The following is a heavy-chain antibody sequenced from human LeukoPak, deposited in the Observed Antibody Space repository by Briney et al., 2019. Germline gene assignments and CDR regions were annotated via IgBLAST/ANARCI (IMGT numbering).Heavy chain of an antibody. Sequence: GGSLRLSCAASGFTFSSYEMNWVRQAPGKGLEWVSYISSSGSTIYYADSVKGRFTISRDNAKNSLYLQMNSLRAEGTAVYYCARAGLAGIGELFGPLNNWFDPWGQGTLVTVSS. CDR2: ISSSGSTI. D-gene: IGHD3-10*01. J-gene: IGHJ5*02. V-gene: IGHV3-48*03. CDR1: GFTFSSYE. CDR3: ARAGLAGIGELFGPLNNWFDP.